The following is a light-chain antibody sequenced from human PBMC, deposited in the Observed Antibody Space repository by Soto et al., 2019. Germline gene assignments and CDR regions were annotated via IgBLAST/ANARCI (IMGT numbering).Light chain of an antibody. Sequence: EIVLTQSPGTLSLSPGEGASLSCRASRTVNSNYLTWYQQRPGQAPRLLIYGSSSRATGIPDRFSGSGAGTDFTLTIRRLDPEDFAVYYCQQPGVSPWTFGQGTKV. CDR2: GSS. CDR3: QQPGVSPWT. CDR1: RTVNSNY. V-gene: IGKV3-20*01. J-gene: IGKJ1*01.